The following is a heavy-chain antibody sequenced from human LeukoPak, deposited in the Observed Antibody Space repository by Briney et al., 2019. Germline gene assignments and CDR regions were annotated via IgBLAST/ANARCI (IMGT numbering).Heavy chain of an antibody. Sequence: GGSLRLSCAASGFTFSSYAMSWVRQAPGKGLGWVSSISSSSYIYYADSVKGRFTISRDNAKNSLYLQMNSLRAEDTAVYYCARDIPGIAAAGTGDYWGQGTLVTVSS. CDR2: ISSSSYI. D-gene: IGHD6-13*01. CDR3: ARDIPGIAAAGTGDY. J-gene: IGHJ4*02. CDR1: GFTFSSYA. V-gene: IGHV3-21*01.